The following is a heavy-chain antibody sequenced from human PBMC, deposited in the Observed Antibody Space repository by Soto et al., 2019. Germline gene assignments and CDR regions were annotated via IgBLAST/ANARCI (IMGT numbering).Heavy chain of an antibody. CDR2: ISYDGSNK. D-gene: IGHD3-22*01. Sequence: QVQLVESGGGVVQPGRSLRLSCAASGFTFSSYGMHWVRQAPGKGLEWVAVISYDGSNKYYADSVKGRFTISRDNSKNTLYLQMNSLRAEDTAVYYCAKDRRYYDSSGYYYGGYYYYGMDVW. CDR3: AKDRRYYDSSGYYYGGYYYYGMDV. CDR1: GFTFSSYG. J-gene: IGHJ6*01. V-gene: IGHV3-30*18.